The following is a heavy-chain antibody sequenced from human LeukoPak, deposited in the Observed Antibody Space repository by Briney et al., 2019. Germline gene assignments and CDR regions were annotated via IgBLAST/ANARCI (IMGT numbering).Heavy chain of an antibody. CDR2: IKQDGSKK. D-gene: IGHD6-13*01. CDR1: GFPFSSYW. Sequence: PGGSLRLSCVASGFPFSSYWMTWVRQAPGKGLEWVANIKQDGSKKSYVDSVKGRFTISRDNAKNSLYLQMNSLRAGDTAVYYCARPGIAAAWGQGTLVTVSS. V-gene: IGHV3-7*01. J-gene: IGHJ5*02. CDR3: ARPGIAAA.